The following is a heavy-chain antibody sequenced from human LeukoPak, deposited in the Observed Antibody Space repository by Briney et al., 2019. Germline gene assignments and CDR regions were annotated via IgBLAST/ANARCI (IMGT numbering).Heavy chain of an antibody. CDR2: IIPIIGIA. V-gene: IGHV1-69*04. CDR3: ARVGGHYYDSSLFDY. Sequence: GASVKVSCKASGGTFSSYAISWVRQAPGQGLEWMGRIIPIIGIANYAQKFQGRVTITADKSTSTAYMELSSLRSEDTAVYYCARVGGHYYDSSLFDYWGQGTLVTVSS. D-gene: IGHD3-22*01. J-gene: IGHJ4*02. CDR1: GGTFSSYA.